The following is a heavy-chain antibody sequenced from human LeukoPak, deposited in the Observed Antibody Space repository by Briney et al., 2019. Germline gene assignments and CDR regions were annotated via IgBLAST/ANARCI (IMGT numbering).Heavy chain of an antibody. CDR2: ISDSSSYI. J-gene: IGHJ1*01. D-gene: IGHD2-2*02. Sequence: GGSLRLSCAVSGFTLSSYNMNWVRQAPGKGLEWVSSISDSSSYIYYADSLKGRFTISRDNAKNSLYLQMNSLRAEDTAVYYCARSRYTIASAAYSEYFQEWGQGTLVTVSS. CDR3: ARSRYTIASAAYSEYFQE. CDR1: GFTLSSYN. V-gene: IGHV3-21*06.